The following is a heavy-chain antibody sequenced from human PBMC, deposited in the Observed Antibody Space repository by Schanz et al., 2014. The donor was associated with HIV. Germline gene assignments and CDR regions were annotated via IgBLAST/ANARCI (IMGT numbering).Heavy chain of an antibody. J-gene: IGHJ6*02. CDR2: LSGSGDST. Sequence: EVQLLESGGGLVQPGGSLRLSCAASGFTFSTYAMSWVRQAPGKGLEWVSALSGSGDSTYYADSVKGRFTISRDNSKNTLFVQMDSLRAEDTAVYFCATELIFSGSYSYYLDMDVWGQGTTVTVSS. D-gene: IGHD2-21*01. CDR3: ATELIFSGSYSYYLDMDV. CDR1: GFTFSTYA. V-gene: IGHV3-23*01.